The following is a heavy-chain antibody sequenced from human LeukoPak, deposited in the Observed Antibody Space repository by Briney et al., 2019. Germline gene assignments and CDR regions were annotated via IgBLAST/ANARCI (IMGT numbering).Heavy chain of an antibody. CDR1: GLTSSTYA. V-gene: IGHV3-23*01. D-gene: IGHD1-26*01. Sequence: GGSLRLSCAASGLTSSTYAMSWVRQAPGKGLEWVSAISGTGDYTYYTDSVQGRFTISRDNSKNTLYLQMNSLTADDTAVYFCAKLGGIYSDAFDIWGQGTMVTVSS. CDR2: ISGTGDYT. CDR3: AKLGGIYSDAFDI. J-gene: IGHJ3*02.